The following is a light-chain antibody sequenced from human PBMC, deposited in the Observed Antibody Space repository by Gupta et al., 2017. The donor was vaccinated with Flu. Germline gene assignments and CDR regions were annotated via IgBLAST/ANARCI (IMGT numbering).Light chain of an antibody. Sequence: SYALTQPPSVSVAPGQTAIITCSGDTLGEKHACWYRQKPGQSPVLVIYRDDKRPSGIPERFSASNSGNTATLTISGTQSRDEADYYCQACDSSTALFVFGTGTKVTVL. CDR3: QACDSSTALFV. J-gene: IGLJ1*01. CDR2: RDD. CDR1: TLGEKH. V-gene: IGLV3-1*01.